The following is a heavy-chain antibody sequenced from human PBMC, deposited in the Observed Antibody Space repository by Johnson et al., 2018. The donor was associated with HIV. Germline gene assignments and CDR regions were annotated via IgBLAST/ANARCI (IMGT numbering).Heavy chain of an antibody. CDR1: GFTFEDYG. J-gene: IGHJ3*02. CDR2: IYPGGST. V-gene: IGHV3-NL1*01. Sequence: QVQLVESGGGLVQPGGSLRLSCAAYGFTFEDYGMNWVRQPPGKGLEWVSIIYPGGSTYYPGSVKGRFTISRDNSKNTLYLQMNSLRAEDTAVYYCARQTLRAFDIWGQGTMVTVSS. CDR3: ARQTLRAFDI.